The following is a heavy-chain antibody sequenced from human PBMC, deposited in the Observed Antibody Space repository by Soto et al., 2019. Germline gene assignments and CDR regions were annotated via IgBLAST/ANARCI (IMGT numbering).Heavy chain of an antibody. CDR1: GFSLSNARMG. D-gene: IGHD3-22*01. J-gene: IGHJ4*02. CDR3: ARGGYYYDSSGYAYYFDY. Sequence: QVTLKESGPVLVKPTETLTLTCTVSGFSLSNARMGVSWIRQPPGKALEWLAHIFSNDEKSYSTSLKSRLTLSKDTSKSQVVLTMTNMDPVDTATYYCARGGYYYDSSGYAYYFDYWGQGTLVTVSS. CDR2: IFSNDEK. V-gene: IGHV2-26*01.